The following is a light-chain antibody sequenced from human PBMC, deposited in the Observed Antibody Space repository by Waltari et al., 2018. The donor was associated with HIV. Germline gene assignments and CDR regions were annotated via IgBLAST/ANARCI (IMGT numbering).Light chain of an antibody. Sequence: EIVMTQSPDTLSVSPGDRATLSCRASQSVGGNLAWYQVRPGQTPSLLIYGATSRITGFPARFSGRGSGTEFTLSISGLQSEDFAIYYCQQYNELPQTCGQGTRV. V-gene: IGKV3-15*01. J-gene: IGKJ1*01. CDR1: QSVGGN. CDR2: GAT. CDR3: QQYNELPQT.